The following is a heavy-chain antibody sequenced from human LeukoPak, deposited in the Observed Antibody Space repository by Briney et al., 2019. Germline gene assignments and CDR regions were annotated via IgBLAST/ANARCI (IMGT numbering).Heavy chain of an antibody. Sequence: PSETLSLTCTVSGGSISSYYRSWIRQPPGKGLEWIGYIYYSGSTNYNPSLKSRVTISVDTSKNQFSLKLSSVTAADTAVYYCARVGTYDFWSGTGPFDIWGQGTMVTVSS. CDR2: IYYSGST. CDR3: ARVGTYDFWSGTGPFDI. V-gene: IGHV4-59*01. CDR1: GGSISSYY. J-gene: IGHJ3*02. D-gene: IGHD3-3*01.